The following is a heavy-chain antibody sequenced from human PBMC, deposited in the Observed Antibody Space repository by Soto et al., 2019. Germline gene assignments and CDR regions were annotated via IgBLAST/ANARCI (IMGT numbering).Heavy chain of an antibody. CDR3: ARDNRSGYYFEY. Sequence: SETLSLTCTVSGGSVSGYYWSWIRQPPGKGLEWIGYMYKTGSTVYNPSFKSRVTISVDTSKNQFSLKLNSVTAADTAVYYCARDNRSGYYFEYWGQGTPVTVS. J-gene: IGHJ4*02. V-gene: IGHV4-59*02. CDR2: MYKTGST. CDR1: GGSVSGYY. D-gene: IGHD3-3*01.